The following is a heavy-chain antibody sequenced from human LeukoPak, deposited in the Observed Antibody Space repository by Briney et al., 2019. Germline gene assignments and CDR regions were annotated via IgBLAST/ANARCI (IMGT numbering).Heavy chain of an antibody. Sequence: AAVKVSCKASGYTFTSYDINWVRQATGQGPEWLGWVDPRSGNTGCAQKFQDRVTMTRDTSINTAYMELSSLDFEDTAVYYCARRYSSNWDFDYWGQGTLITVSS. V-gene: IGHV1-8*01. CDR2: VDPRSGNT. CDR3: ARRYSSNWDFDY. J-gene: IGHJ4*02. CDR1: GYTFTSYD. D-gene: IGHD6-13*01.